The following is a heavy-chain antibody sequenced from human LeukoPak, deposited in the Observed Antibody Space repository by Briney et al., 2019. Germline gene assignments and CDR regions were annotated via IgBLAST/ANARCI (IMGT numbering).Heavy chain of an antibody. CDR3: ARDSVDIVVVPAATYYFDY. J-gene: IGHJ4*02. Sequence: ASVKVSCKASGYTFTSYYIHWVRQAPGQGLEWMGIINPSGGSTTYAQKFQGRVTMTRDTSTSTVYMELSSLRSEDTAVYYCARDSVDIVVVPAATYYFDYWGQGTLVTVSS. D-gene: IGHD2-2*01. CDR1: GYTFTSYY. V-gene: IGHV1-46*01. CDR2: INPSGGST.